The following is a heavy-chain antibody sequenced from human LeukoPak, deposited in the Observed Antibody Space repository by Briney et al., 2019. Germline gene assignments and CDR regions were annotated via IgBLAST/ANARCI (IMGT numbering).Heavy chain of an antibody. J-gene: IGHJ4*02. Sequence: GGSLRLSCAASGFTFSSYAMSWVRQAPGKGLEWVSGISGSAASTYYADSVKGRFTISRDNSKNTLYLQMNSLRAEDTAVYYCAKTRGLYCTNGVCYDFDYWGQGTLVTVSS. V-gene: IGHV3-23*01. CDR2: ISGSAAST. CDR3: AKTRGLYCTNGVCYDFDY. CDR1: GFTFSSYA. D-gene: IGHD2-8*01.